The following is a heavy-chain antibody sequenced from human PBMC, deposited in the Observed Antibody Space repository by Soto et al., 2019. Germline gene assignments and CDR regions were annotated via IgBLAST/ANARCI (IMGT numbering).Heavy chain of an antibody. V-gene: IGHV3-30*18. Sequence: QVQLVESGGGVVQPGRSLRLSCAASGCTFSSYGMHWVRQAPGKGLEWVAVISYDGSNKYYADSVEGRFTISRDNSKNTLYLQMNSLRAEDTAVYYCAKGDSRPPGYWGQGTLVTVSS. D-gene: IGHD3-22*01. CDR2: ISYDGSNK. CDR3: AKGDSRPPGY. CDR1: GCTFSSYG. J-gene: IGHJ4*02.